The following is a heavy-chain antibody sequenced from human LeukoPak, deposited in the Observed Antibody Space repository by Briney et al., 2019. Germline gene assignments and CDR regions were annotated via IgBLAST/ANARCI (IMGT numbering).Heavy chain of an antibody. CDR2: ISYSGNT. V-gene: IGHV4-39*01. J-gene: IGHJ4*02. CDR1: GGSIISSDYH. D-gene: IGHD3-22*01. Sequence: SETLSPTCTVSGGSIISSDYHWGWVRQPPGKGLEWIGTISYSGNTDYNPSLRSRVTISVDTSNNQFSLKLSSVTAADTAVYYCARRGYYDSSGYYLAPDFDYWGQGTLVTVSS. CDR3: ARRGYYDSSGYYLAPDFDY.